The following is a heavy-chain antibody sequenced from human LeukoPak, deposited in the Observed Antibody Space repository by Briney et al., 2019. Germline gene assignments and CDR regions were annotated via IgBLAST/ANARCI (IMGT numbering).Heavy chain of an antibody. J-gene: IGHJ4*02. CDR1: GGSISSSSYY. CDR2: IYYSGST. CDR3: AREAVRGAMDY. V-gene: IGHV4-39*07. D-gene: IGHD3-10*01. Sequence: SETLSLTCTVSGGSISSSSYYWGWLRQPPGKGLEWIGSIYYSGSTYYNPSLKSRVTISVDTSKNQFSLKLSSVTAADTAVYYCAREAVRGAMDYWGQGTLVTVSS.